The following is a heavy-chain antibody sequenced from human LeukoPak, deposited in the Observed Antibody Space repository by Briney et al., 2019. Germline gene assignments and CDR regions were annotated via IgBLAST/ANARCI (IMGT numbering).Heavy chain of an antibody. J-gene: IGHJ4*02. Sequence: SVKVSCKASGGTFSSYAISWVRQAPGQGLEWMGRIIPIFGIANYAQKFQGRVTITADKSTSTAYMELSSLRSEDTAVYYCARDAYCGGDCYSPFDYWGQGTLVTVSS. V-gene: IGHV1-69*04. D-gene: IGHD2-21*02. CDR2: IIPIFGIA. CDR1: GGTFSSYA. CDR3: ARDAYCGGDCYSPFDY.